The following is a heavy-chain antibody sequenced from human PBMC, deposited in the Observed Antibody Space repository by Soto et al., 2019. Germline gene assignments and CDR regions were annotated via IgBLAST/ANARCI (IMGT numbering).Heavy chain of an antibody. V-gene: IGHV1-69*13. D-gene: IGHD2-15*01. Sequence: GASVKVSCKGSGGTFSTHAIIWVRQAPGHGLEWMGGIIPISGTTYYTQKFQGRVTITADEPTSTAFMELSSLKSDDTAVFYCARGYCSGGNCYSGMDVWGQGTMVTVSS. CDR3: ARGYCSGGNCYSGMDV. CDR2: IIPISGTT. J-gene: IGHJ6*02. CDR1: GGTFSTHA.